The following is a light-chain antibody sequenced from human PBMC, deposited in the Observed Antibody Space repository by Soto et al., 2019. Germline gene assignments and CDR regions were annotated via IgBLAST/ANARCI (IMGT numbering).Light chain of an antibody. V-gene: IGKV1-5*03. CDR3: QQSYSTPIT. J-gene: IGKJ5*01. CDR1: QSISSW. Sequence: DIQMTQSPSTLSASVGDRVTITCRASQSISSWLAWYQQKPGKAPKLLIYKASTLESGVPSNFSGSGSGTEFTLTINSLQPEDFATYYCQQSYSTPITFGQGTRLEIK. CDR2: KAS.